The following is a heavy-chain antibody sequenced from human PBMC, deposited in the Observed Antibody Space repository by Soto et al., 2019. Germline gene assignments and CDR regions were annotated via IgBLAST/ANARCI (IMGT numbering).Heavy chain of an antibody. CDR3: PKLPGYCSGDICRIDY. D-gene: IGHD2-15*01. CDR1: GGSISSSSYY. J-gene: IGHJ4*02. Sequence: QLQLQESGPGLVKPSETLSLTCTVSGGSISSSSYYWGWIRQPPGKGLEWIGSIYYSGSTYYNLSLKSRVTKALDTSKNQCSLNLSSVPAADTAVYFWPKLPGYCSGDICRIDYWGQGTLVTVSS. V-gene: IGHV4-39*01. CDR2: IYYSGST.